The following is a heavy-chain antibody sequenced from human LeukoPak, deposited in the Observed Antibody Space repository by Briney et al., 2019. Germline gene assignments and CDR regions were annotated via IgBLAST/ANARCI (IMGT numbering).Heavy chain of an antibody. V-gene: IGHV3-7*01. CDR2: IKQDGSEK. CDR1: GFTFSVYW. D-gene: IGHD4-17*01. Sequence: GGSMRLSCEASGFTFSVYWMTWFRQAPGRGLEWVANIKQDGSEKHYVDSVKGRFTISRDNDKNSLFLQMNSLREEDTGVYYCARDDGDYCCWGQGTLVTVSS. J-gene: IGHJ4*02. CDR3: ARDDGDYCC.